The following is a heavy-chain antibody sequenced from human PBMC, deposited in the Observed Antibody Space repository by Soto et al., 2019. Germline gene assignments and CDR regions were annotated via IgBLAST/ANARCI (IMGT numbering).Heavy chain of an antibody. CDR2: IGGSGGST. V-gene: IGHV3-23*01. J-gene: IGHJ4*02. Sequence: VGSLRLSCAASGFTFSSYAMSWVRQAPGKGLEWVSAIGGSGGSTYYADSVKGRFTISRDNSKNTLYLQMNSLRAEDTAVYYCASLTYYYDSSGSRQDYWGQGTLVTVSS. CDR1: GFTFSSYA. CDR3: ASLTYYYDSSGSRQDY. D-gene: IGHD3-22*01.